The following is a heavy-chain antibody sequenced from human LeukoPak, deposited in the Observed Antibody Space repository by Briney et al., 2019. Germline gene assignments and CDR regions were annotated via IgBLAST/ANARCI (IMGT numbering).Heavy chain of an antibody. CDR1: GFTFSSYA. CDR2: VSSSSTI. CDR3: ARVGLYYYESGGDGFDM. Sequence: GGSLRLSCAASGFTFSSYAMSWVRQAPGKGLEWVSYVSSSSTIYYGDSVKGRFTISRDNAKYSLYLQMNSLRAEDTAVHYCARVGLYYYESGGDGFDMWGQGTMVTVSS. D-gene: IGHD3-22*01. J-gene: IGHJ3*02. V-gene: IGHV3-48*04.